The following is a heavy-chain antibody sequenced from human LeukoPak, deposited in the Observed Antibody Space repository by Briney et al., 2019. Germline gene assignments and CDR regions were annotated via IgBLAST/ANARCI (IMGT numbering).Heavy chain of an antibody. Sequence: GGSLRLSCAASGFGFSRYWMHWVRQAPGKGLEWVSAISGSGGSTYYADSVKGRFTISRDNAKNSLYLQMNSLRAEDTAVYYCAELGITMIGGVWGKGTTVTISS. CDR3: AELGITMIGGV. CDR2: ISGSGGST. CDR1: GFGFSRYW. V-gene: IGHV3-21*01. D-gene: IGHD3-10*02. J-gene: IGHJ6*04.